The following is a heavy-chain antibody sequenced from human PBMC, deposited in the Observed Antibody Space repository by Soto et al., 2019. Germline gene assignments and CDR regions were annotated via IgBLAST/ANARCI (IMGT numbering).Heavy chain of an antibody. D-gene: IGHD2-2*02. J-gene: IGHJ6*02. CDR1: GGSVSSDTHY. V-gene: IGHV4-61*01. Sequence: QVQLQESGPGLVKPSATLSLTCPVSGGSVSSDTHYWSWIRPPPGKRLEWLGFIYSSGSTNYTPSLKSRVTMSVDTSKNQFSLKLRSVIVADTAVYHCARFVRSCSGTTCYTRADVWGQGTTVTVSS. CDR3: ARFVRSCSGTTCYTRADV. CDR2: IYSSGST.